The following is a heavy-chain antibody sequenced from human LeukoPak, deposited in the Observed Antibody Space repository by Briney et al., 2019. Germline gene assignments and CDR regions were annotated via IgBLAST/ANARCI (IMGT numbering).Heavy chain of an antibody. J-gene: IGHJ6*03. CDR2: IYTSGST. CDR1: GGSISSGSYY. V-gene: IGHV4-61*02. D-gene: IGHD2-15*01. Sequence: SETLSLTCTVSGGSISSGSYYWSWIRQPAGKGLEWIGRIYTSGSTNYNPSLKSRVTISVDTSKNQFSLKLSSVTAADTAVYYCARGGDGVCSGGSCYSQHQYYYYYMDVWGKGTTVTISS. CDR3: ARGGDGVCSGGSCYSQHQYYYYYMDV.